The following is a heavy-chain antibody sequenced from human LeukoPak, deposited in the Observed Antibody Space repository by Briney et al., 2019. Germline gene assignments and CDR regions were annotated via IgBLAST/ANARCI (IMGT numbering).Heavy chain of an antibody. V-gene: IGHV1-2*02. J-gene: IGHJ4*02. CDR1: VYTFTGYY. CDR3: ARGYDSSAYYYYFIDY. CDR2: INPNSGGT. D-gene: IGHD3-22*01. Sequence: ASVRVSCKASVYTFTGYYMHWVRQAPGQGLEWLGWINPNSGGTNYAQKFQGRVTMTRDTSISTAYMELSRLRSDDTVVYYCARGYDSSAYYYYFIDYWGQGTLVTVSS.